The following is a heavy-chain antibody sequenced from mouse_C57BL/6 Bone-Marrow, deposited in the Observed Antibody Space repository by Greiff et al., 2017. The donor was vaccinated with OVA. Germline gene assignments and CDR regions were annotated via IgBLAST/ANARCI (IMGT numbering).Heavy chain of an antibody. CDR3: AREGDDYDPYYFDY. D-gene: IGHD2-4*01. V-gene: IGHV3-6*01. Sequence: ESGPGLVKPSQSLSLTCSVTGYSITSGYYWNWIRQFPGNKLEWMGYISYDGSNNYNPSLKNRISITRDTSKNQFFLKLNSVTTEDTATYYCAREGDDYDPYYFDYWGQGTTLTVSS. CDR2: ISYDGSN. J-gene: IGHJ2*01. CDR1: GYSITSGYY.